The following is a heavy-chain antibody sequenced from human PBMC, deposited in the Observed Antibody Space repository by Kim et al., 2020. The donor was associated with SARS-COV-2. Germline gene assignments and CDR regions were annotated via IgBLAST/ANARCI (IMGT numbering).Heavy chain of an antibody. Sequence: SETLSLTSTVSGGSISSYYWSWIRQPPGKGLEWIGYIYYSGSTNYNPSLKSRVTISVDTSKNQFSLKLSSVTAADTAVYYCARHSPEGALQQLRYYYYMDVWGKGTTVTVSS. V-gene: IGHV4-59*08. CDR3: ARHSPEGALQQLRYYYYMDV. J-gene: IGHJ6*03. CDR1: GGSISSYY. CDR2: IYYSGST. D-gene: IGHD6-13*01.